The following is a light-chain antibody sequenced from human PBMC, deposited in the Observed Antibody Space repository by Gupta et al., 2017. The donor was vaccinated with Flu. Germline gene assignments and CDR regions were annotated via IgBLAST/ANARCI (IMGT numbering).Light chain of an antibody. CDR2: KDT. CDR3: QSADNSVTYVV. Sequence: SYELPQPPSVSVSPGQTATITCSGNTLSTQYTYWYQQKPGQAPLLVIFKDTERPSGIPERFSGSNSGTTVTLTISGVQSEDEAAYYCQSADNSVTYVVFGGGTKLPV. CDR1: TLSTQY. J-gene: IGLJ3*02. V-gene: IGLV3-25*03.